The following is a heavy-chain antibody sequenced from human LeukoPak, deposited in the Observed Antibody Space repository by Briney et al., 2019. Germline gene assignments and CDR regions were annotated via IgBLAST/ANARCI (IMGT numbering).Heavy chain of an antibody. D-gene: IGHD4-17*01. CDR2: IYYSGST. Sequence: SETLSLTCTVSGGSISSYYWSWIRQPPGKGLEWIGYIYYSGSTNYNPSLKSRVTISVDTSKNQFSLKLSSVTATDTAVYYCARRSVPYGDYEGGGAFDIWGQGTMVTVSS. J-gene: IGHJ3*02. CDR3: ARRSVPYGDYEGGGAFDI. CDR1: GGSISSYY. V-gene: IGHV4-59*08.